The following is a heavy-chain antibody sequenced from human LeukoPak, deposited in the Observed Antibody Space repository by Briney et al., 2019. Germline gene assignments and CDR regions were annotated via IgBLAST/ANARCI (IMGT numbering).Heavy chain of an antibody. D-gene: IGHD6-13*01. J-gene: IGHJ4*02. V-gene: IGHV4-4*02. CDR1: GGSISSSNW. CDR3: ARHHSSASSSWYEDY. CDR2: IYHSGST. Sequence: SGTLSLTCAVSGGSISSSNWWSWVRQPPGKGLEWIGEIYHSGSTNYNPSLKSRVTISVGKSKNQFSLKLSSVTAADTAVYYCARHHSSASSSWYEDYWGQGTLVTVSS.